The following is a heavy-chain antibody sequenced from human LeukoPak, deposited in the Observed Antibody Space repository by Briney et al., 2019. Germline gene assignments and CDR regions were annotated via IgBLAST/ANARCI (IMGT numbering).Heavy chain of an antibody. CDR3: TSHPHCSSTSCYSGV. V-gene: IGHV3-15*01. D-gene: IGHD2-2*01. J-gene: IGHJ4*02. Sequence: TGGSLRLSCAASGFTFSNAWMSWVRQAPGKGLEWVGRIKSKTDGGTTDYAAPVKGRFTISRDDSKNTLYLQMNSLKTEDTAVYYCTSHPHCSSTSCYSGVWGQGTLVTVSS. CDR1: GFTFSNAW. CDR2: IKSKTDGGTT.